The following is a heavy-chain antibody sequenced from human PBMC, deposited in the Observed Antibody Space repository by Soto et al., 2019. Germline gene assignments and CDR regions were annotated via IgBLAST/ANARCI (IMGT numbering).Heavy chain of an antibody. CDR3: ARGLKARHDAFDI. Sequence: EVQVVESGGGLIQPGGSLRLSCAPSEFTVSNNYMNWVRQAPGKGLEWVSIIYSDGSIFYADSVKGRFTISRDNSRNTLYLQMDSLRAEDTAVDYCARGLKARHDAFDIWGPGTMVTVSS. CDR2: IYSDGSI. V-gene: IGHV3-53*01. CDR1: EFTVSNNY. J-gene: IGHJ3*02. D-gene: IGHD3-22*01.